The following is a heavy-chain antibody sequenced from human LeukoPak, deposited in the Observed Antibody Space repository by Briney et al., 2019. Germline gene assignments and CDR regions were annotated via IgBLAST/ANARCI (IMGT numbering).Heavy chain of an antibody. CDR3: RIIYCKATNCYAKGDY. V-gene: IGHV4-39*01. Sequence: ASETLSLTCTVSGGSVNSSSYYWGWIRQPPGKGLEWIGGIYYSGSTYYNPSLKSRLTISVDTSNNQFSLNLSSVTAADTAVYYCRIIYCKATNCYAKGDYWSQGTLVTISS. CDR1: GGSVNSSSYY. D-gene: IGHD2-2*01. CDR2: IYYSGST. J-gene: IGHJ4*02.